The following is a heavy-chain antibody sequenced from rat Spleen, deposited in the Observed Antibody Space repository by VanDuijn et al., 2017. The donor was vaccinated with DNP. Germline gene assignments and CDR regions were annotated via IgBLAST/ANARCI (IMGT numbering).Heavy chain of an antibody. D-gene: IGHD4-2*01. CDR3: GRDTGH. J-gene: IGHJ2*01. Sequence: EVQLVESGGDLVQPGRSLKLSCVVSGFTFNNYWMTWIRQVPGKGLEWVASISSGGDTTYYPDSVKGRFTISRNNAKNTLYLQMNGLRSEDTATYFCGRDTGHWGQGVTVTVSS. CDR1: GFTFNNYW. CDR2: ISSGGDTT. V-gene: IGHV5-31*01.